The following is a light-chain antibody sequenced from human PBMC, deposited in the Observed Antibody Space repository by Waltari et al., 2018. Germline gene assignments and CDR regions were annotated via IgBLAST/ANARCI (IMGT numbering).Light chain of an antibody. V-gene: IGKV4-1*01. CDR3: QQYYTTPHT. J-gene: IGKJ2*01. CDR1: RSVLYSSNSQNY. CDR2: WAS. Sequence: DIVMTQSPDSLAVSLGERATINCKSSRSVLYSSNSQNYLAWYQQKPGQPPKLLIYWASTRESGVPDRFNGSGSGTDFTLTISGLQAEDVAVYYCQQYYTTPHTFGQGTKLEI.